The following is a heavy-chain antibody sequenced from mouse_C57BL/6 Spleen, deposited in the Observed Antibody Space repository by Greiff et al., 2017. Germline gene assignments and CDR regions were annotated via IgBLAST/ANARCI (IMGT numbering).Heavy chain of an antibody. CDR1: GYTFTSYW. J-gene: IGHJ4*01. D-gene: IGHD6-1*01. Sequence: QVQLQQPGTELVKPGASVKMSCKASGYTFTSYWMHWVKQRPGQGLEWIGNINPSNGGTNYNEKFKGKATLTVAKSSSTAYTPLSSLTSEYSAVYYCAREPPWGDYWGQGTSVTVSS. V-gene: IGHV1-53*01. CDR3: AREPPWGDY. CDR2: INPSNGGT.